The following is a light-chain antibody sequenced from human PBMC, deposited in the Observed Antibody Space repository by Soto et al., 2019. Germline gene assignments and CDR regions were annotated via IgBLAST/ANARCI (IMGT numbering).Light chain of an antibody. CDR3: QQRNNWPPVT. J-gene: IGKJ4*01. CDR1: QSISSTH. CDR2: GAS. Sequence: IVLTHSPDTLSLSPVGRTTLSCRARQSISSTHLVWYQQKPGQAPRLLIYGASTRATGIPARFSGSGSGTDFTLTISSLEPEDFAVYYCQQRNNWPPVTFGGGTKVDI. V-gene: IGKV3-11*01.